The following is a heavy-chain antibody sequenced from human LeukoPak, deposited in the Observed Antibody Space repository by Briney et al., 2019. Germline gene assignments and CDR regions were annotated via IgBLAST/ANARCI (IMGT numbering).Heavy chain of an antibody. CDR2: FDPEDGET. Sequence: ASVKVSCKVSGYTLTELSMHWVRQAPGKGLEWMGGFDPEDGETIYAQKFQGRVTMAEDTSTDTAYIELSSLRSEDTAVYYCAKRWLGVRYFDYWGQGTLVTVSS. D-gene: IGHD6-19*01. CDR1: GYTLTELS. V-gene: IGHV1-24*01. CDR3: AKRWLGVRYFDY. J-gene: IGHJ4*02.